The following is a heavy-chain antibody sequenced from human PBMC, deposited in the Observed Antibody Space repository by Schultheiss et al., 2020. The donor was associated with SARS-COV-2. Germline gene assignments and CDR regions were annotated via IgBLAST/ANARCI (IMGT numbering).Heavy chain of an antibody. Sequence: LRLSCTVSGGSISSGGYYWSWIRQHPGKGLEWIGYIYYSGSTYYNPSLKSRVTISVDTSKNQFSLKLSSVTAADTAVYYCARAPTDTIFGVVILAGPFDYWGQGTLVTVSS. D-gene: IGHD3-3*01. CDR3: ARAPTDTIFGVVILAGPFDY. J-gene: IGHJ4*02. CDR1: GGSISSGGYY. V-gene: IGHV4-31*03. CDR2: IYYSGST.